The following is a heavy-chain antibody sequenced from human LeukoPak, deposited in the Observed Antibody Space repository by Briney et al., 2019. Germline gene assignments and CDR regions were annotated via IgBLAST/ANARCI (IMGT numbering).Heavy chain of an antibody. CDR1: GYTFISYD. Sequence: ASVKVSCKASGYTFISYDINWVRQATGQGLEWMGWMNPNSGNTGYAQKFQGRVTMTRNTSISTAYMELNSLRAEDTALYYCAKSRGSGSNMARGVNFDYWGQGTLVTVSS. CDR2: MNPNSGNT. CDR3: AKSRGSGSNMARGVNFDY. V-gene: IGHV1-8*01. D-gene: IGHD3-10*01. J-gene: IGHJ4*02.